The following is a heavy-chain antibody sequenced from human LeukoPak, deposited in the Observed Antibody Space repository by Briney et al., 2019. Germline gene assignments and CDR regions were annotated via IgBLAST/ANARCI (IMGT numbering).Heavy chain of an antibody. V-gene: IGHV4-30-2*01. J-gene: IGHJ4*02. D-gene: IGHD6-19*01. CDR1: GGSLSSGGYS. CDR3: ARERGGCYFDY. Sequence: SQTLSLTCAVSGGSLSSGGYSWRWLRQPPGTGLEWVGYIYHSGSTYYNPSLKSRVTISVDRSKNQFSLKLSSVTAADTAVYYCARERGGCYFDYWGQGTLVTVSS. CDR2: IYHSGST.